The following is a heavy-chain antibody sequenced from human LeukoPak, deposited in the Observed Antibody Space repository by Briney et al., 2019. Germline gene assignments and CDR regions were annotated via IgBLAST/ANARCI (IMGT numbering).Heavy chain of an antibody. CDR2: VNSDGTRT. CDR1: EISFSSSW. D-gene: IGHD5-24*01. J-gene: IGHJ3*02. V-gene: IGHV3-74*01. Sequence: GGSLRLSCAASEISFSSSWMHWVRQGPGKGLVWVSRVNSDGTRTNYADSVKGRFTISRDDSRNTLYLQVNSLRSEDTALYYCAKDVSFRRGHNFDASDIWGLGTMVTVSS. CDR3: AKDVSFRRGHNFDASDI.